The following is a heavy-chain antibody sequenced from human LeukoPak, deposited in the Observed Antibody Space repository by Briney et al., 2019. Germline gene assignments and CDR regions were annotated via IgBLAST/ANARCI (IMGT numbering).Heavy chain of an antibody. CDR3: AIQGYDYVWGSYRYFDY. V-gene: IGHV3-53*01. J-gene: IGHJ4*02. CDR1: GFTVSSNY. CDR2: IYSGGST. Sequence: GGSLRLSCAASGFTVSSNYMSWVRQAPGKGLEWVSVIYSGGSTYYADSVKGRFTISRDNSKNTLYLQMNSLRAEDTAVYYCAIQGYDYVWGSYRYFDYWGQGTLVTVSS. D-gene: IGHD3-16*02.